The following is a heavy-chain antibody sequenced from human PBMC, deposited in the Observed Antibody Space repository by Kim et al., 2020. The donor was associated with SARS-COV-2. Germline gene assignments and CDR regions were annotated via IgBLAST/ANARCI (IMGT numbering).Heavy chain of an antibody. J-gene: IGHJ5*02. Sequence: SQTLSLTCAISGDRVSSNSAAWNWIRQSPSRGIEWLGRTYYRSKWYNDYAVSVKSRITINPDTSKNQFSLQLNSVTPEDTAVYYCARTLGLIVVVPAAASWFDPWGQGTLVTVSS. CDR3: ARTLGLIVVVPAAASWFDP. V-gene: IGHV6-1*01. CDR1: GDRVSSNSAA. D-gene: IGHD2-2*01. CDR2: TYYRSKWYN.